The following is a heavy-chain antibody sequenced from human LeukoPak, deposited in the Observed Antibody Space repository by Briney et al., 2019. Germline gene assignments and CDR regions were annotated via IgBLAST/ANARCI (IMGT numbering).Heavy chain of an antibody. V-gene: IGHV3-21*01. J-gene: IGHJ4*02. D-gene: IGHD5-12*01. Sequence: PGGSLRLSCAASGFTFSSYGMYWVRQAPGKGLEWVSSISSSSSYIYYADSVKGRFTISRDNAKNSLYLQMNSLRAEDTAVYYCARGPSGYHNTGGQGTLVTVSS. CDR3: ARGPSGYHNT. CDR2: ISSSSSYI. CDR1: GFTFSSYG.